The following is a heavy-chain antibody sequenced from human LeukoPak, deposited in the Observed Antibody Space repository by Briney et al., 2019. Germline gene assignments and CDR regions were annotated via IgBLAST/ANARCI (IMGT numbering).Heavy chain of an antibody. Sequence: VASVKVSCKASGYTFTIYGISWVRQAPGQGLEWMGWISAYNGNTNYAQKLQGRVTMTTDTSTSTAYMEPRSLRSDDTAVYYCARVIGRFNWFDPWGQGTLVTVSS. CDR1: GYTFTIYG. D-gene: IGHD2/OR15-2a*01. CDR3: ARVIGRFNWFDP. J-gene: IGHJ5*02. V-gene: IGHV1-18*01. CDR2: ISAYNGNT.